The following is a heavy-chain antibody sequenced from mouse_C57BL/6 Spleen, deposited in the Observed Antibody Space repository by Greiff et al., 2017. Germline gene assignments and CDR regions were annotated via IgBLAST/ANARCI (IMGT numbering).Heavy chain of an antibody. Sequence: VQLQQSGAELAKPGASVKLSCKASGYTFTSYWMHWIKQRPGQGLEWIGYINPSSGYTKYNQKFKDKTTLTADKSSGTAYMQLSSLTYEDSAVYYCARDGYDGWFAYWGQGTLVTVSA. J-gene: IGHJ3*01. D-gene: IGHD2-2*01. CDR2: INPSSGYT. CDR3: ARDGYDGWFAY. V-gene: IGHV1-7*01. CDR1: GYTFTSYW.